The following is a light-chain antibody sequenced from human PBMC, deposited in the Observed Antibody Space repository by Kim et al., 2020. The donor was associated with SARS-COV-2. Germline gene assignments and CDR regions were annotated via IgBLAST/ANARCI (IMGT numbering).Light chain of an antibody. Sequence: DIQMTQSPSSLSASVGDRVTITCRASQDISNYLAWYQQKPGKVPKLLIYGASTLQSGVPSRFSGSGSGTDFTLTISTLQPEDVATYYCQKYNTAPWTFGQGTKVDI. V-gene: IGKV1-27*01. CDR2: GAS. CDR1: QDISNY. CDR3: QKYNTAPWT. J-gene: IGKJ1*01.